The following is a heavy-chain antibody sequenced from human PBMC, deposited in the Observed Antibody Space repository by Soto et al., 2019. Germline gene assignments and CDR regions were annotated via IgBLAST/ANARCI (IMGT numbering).Heavy chain of an antibody. CDR3: ARHFPGSSWRPYFDY. D-gene: IGHD6-13*01. CDR2: IYTSGST. J-gene: IGHJ4*02. Sequence: KTSETLSLTCTVSGGSISSYYWSWIRQPAGKGLEWIGRIYTSGSTNYNPSLKSRVTMSVDTSKNQFSLKLSSVTAADTAVYYCARHFPGSSWRPYFDYWGQGTLVTVSS. V-gene: IGHV4-4*07. CDR1: GGSISSYY.